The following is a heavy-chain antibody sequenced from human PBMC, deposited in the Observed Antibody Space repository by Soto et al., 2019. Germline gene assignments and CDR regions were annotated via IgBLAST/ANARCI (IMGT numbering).Heavy chain of an antibody. Sequence: ASVKVSCKASGYTFTSYVISWVRQSPGQGLEWMGWISAYNGNTNYAQKLQGRVTMTTDTSTSTAYMELRSLRSDDTAVYYCARDPPYSSGWYAGFDPWGQGTLVTVSS. CDR2: ISAYNGNT. CDR3: ARDPPYSSGWYAGFDP. J-gene: IGHJ5*02. D-gene: IGHD6-19*01. V-gene: IGHV1-18*01. CDR1: GYTFTSYV.